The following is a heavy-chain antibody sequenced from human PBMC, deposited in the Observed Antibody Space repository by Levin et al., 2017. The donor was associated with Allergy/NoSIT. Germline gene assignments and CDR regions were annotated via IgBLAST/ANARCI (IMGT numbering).Heavy chain of an antibody. CDR3: AREGKPLIVVVPAAKNYDYGMDV. CDR1: GYTFTGYY. Sequence: GASVKVSCKASGYTFTGYYMHWVRQAPGQGLEWMGWINPNSGGTNYAQKFQGRVTMTRDTSISTAYMELSRLRSDDTAVYYCAREGKPLIVVVPAAKNYDYGMDVWGQGTTVTVSS. D-gene: IGHD2-2*01. J-gene: IGHJ6*02. V-gene: IGHV1-2*02. CDR2: INPNSGGT.